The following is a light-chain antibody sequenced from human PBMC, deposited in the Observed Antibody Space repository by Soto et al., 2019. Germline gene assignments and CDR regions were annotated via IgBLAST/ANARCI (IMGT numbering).Light chain of an antibody. CDR2: KVS. J-gene: IGKJ3*01. CDR1: QSLVYSDGDTF. V-gene: IGKV2-30*01. Sequence: DVVMTQSPLSLPVTLGQPASISCRSSQSLVYSDGDTFLSWFQQRPGQSPRRLIYKVSNRDTGVPVRFSGSGSGTDFTLKISRVEAEDVGVYFCMQAIYWPFTFGPGTKVDIK. CDR3: MQAIYWPFT.